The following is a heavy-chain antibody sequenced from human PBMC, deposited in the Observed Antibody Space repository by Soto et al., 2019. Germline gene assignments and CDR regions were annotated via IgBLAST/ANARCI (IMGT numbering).Heavy chain of an antibody. CDR3: ARQANYDYIWGSYRHPLY. Sequence: SETLSLTCTVSGGSISSSSYYWGWIRQPPGKGLEWIGSIYYSGSTYYNPSLKSRVTISVDTSKNQFSLKLSSVTAADTAVYYCARQANYDYIWGSYRHPLYWGQGTLVTVSS. CDR1: GGSISSSSYY. D-gene: IGHD3-16*02. J-gene: IGHJ4*02. V-gene: IGHV4-39*01. CDR2: IYYSGST.